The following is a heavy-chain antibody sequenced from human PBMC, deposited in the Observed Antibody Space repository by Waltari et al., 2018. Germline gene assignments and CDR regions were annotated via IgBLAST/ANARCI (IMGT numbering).Heavy chain of an antibody. CDR1: GGSISSGSYY. CDR3: ARDGQYSGLGVY. CDR2: IYTSGST. D-gene: IGHD5-12*01. V-gene: IGHV4-61*02. J-gene: IGHJ4*02. Sequence: QVQLQESGPGLVKPSQTLSLTCTVSGGSISSGSYYWSWIRQPAGKGLEWIGRIYTSGSTNYNPPLKSRVTISVDTSKNQFSLKLSSVTAADTAVYYCARDGQYSGLGVYWGQGTLVTVSP.